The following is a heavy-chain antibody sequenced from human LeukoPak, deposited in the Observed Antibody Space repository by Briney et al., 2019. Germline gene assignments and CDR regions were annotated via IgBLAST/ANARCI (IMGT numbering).Heavy chain of an antibody. J-gene: IGHJ4*02. Sequence: SETLSLTCTVSGDSISSYYWSWIRQPPGKGLEWIGYINYSGSTNYNPSLKSRVTISVDRSKNQFSLKLSSVTAADTAVYYCARATPKYHSSGYFNKAFDYWGQGTLVTVSS. CDR1: GDSISSYY. D-gene: IGHD3-22*01. V-gene: IGHV4-59*01. CDR2: INYSGST. CDR3: ARATPKYHSSGYFNKAFDY.